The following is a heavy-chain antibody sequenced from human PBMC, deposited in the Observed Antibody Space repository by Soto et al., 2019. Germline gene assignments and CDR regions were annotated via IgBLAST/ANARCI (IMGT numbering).Heavy chain of an antibody. V-gene: IGHV3-23*01. Sequence: SLRLSCAASGFTFSSYAMSWFRQAPGKGLEWVSVISGSVGTTYYADSVKGRFTISRDNSKSTLYLQMNSLGAEDTAVYYCATSLRLSDFDFWGDYLDSWGQGNLVTVSS. CDR2: ISGSVGTT. CDR3: ATSLRLSDFDFWGDYLDS. D-gene: IGHD3-3*01. CDR1: GFTFSSYA. J-gene: IGHJ4*02.